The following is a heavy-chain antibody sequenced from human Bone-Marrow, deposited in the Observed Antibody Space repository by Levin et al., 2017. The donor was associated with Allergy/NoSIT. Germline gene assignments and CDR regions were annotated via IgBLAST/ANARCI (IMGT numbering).Heavy chain of an antibody. D-gene: IGHD5-12*01. CDR2: INTNTGNP. Sequence: GASVKVSCKTSGYIFTTYALHWVRQAPGQGLEWMGFINTNTGNPTYAQGFTGRFVFSSDTSVSTAYLHISSLKAEDTAVYYCAREDGDSGYDLREKWWFDPWGQGTLVTVSS. CDR1: GYIFTTYA. J-gene: IGHJ5*02. V-gene: IGHV7-4-1*02. CDR3: AREDGDSGYDLREKWWFDP.